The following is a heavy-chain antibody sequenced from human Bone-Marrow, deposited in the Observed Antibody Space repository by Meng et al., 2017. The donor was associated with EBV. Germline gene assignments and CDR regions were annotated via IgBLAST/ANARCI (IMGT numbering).Heavy chain of an antibody. V-gene: IGHV1-69*06. D-gene: IGHD4-17*01. Sequence: VQLVQSGAEVKKPGSSVKVSCKASGGTFSSYAISWVQQAPGQGLEWMGGIIPIFGTANYAQKFQGRVTITADKSTSTAYMELSSLRSEDTAVYYCARDTHDYGDLTFFDYWGQGTLVTVSS. CDR3: ARDTHDYGDLTFFDY. J-gene: IGHJ4*02. CDR1: GGTFSSYA. CDR2: IIPIFGTA.